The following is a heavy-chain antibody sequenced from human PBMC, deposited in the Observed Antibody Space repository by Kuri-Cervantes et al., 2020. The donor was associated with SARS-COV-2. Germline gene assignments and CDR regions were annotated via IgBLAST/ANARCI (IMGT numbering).Heavy chain of an antibody. CDR1: GGSFSGYY. Sequence: SQTLSLTCAVYGGSFSGYYWSWIRQPPGKGLEWIGYIYYSGSTNYNPSLKSRVTISVDTSKNQFSLKLSSVTAADTAVYYCARVPRHICSSTSCYILGRGNYYYMDVWGKGTTVTVSS. V-gene: IGHV4-59*01. J-gene: IGHJ6*03. D-gene: IGHD2-2*02. CDR3: ARVPRHICSSTSCYILGRGNYYYMDV. CDR2: IYYSGST.